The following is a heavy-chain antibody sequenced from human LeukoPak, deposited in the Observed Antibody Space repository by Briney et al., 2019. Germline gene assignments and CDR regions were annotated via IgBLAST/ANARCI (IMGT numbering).Heavy chain of an antibody. Sequence: SVKVSCKASGGTFSSYAISWVRQAPGQGLEWMGGIIPIFGTANYAQKFQGRVTITTDESTSTAYMELSSLRSEDTAVYYCARGRGHWDTNFDYWGQGTLVTVSP. D-gene: IGHD5-18*01. CDR3: ARGRGHWDTNFDY. CDR2: IIPIFGTA. J-gene: IGHJ4*02. CDR1: GGTFSSYA. V-gene: IGHV1-69*05.